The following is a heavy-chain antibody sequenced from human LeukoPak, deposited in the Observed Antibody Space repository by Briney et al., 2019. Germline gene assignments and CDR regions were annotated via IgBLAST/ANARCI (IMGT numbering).Heavy chain of an antibody. J-gene: IGHJ4*02. CDR2: IWYDGSNK. CDR1: GFTSSGYG. CDR3: AGDYGDYERYFDY. Sequence: PGGSLRLSCAASGFTSSGYGMHWVRQAPGKGLEWVAVIWYDGSNKYYADSVKGRFTISRDNSKNTLYLQMNSLRAEDTAVYYCAGDYGDYERYFDYWGQGTLVTVSS. V-gene: IGHV3-33*01. D-gene: IGHD4-17*01.